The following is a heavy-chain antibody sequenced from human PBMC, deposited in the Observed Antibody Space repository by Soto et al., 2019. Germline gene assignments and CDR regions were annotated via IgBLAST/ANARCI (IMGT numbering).Heavy chain of an antibody. CDR2: INPNSGGT. V-gene: IGHV1-2*02. CDR1: GYTFTGYY. Sequence: ASVKVSCKASGYTFTGYYMHWVRQAPGQGLEWMGWINPNSGGTNYAQKFQGRVTMTRDTSISTAYMELSRLRSDDTAVYYCAMTILVDYYYYGMDVWGQGTTVTVSS. CDR3: AMTILVDYYYYGMDV. D-gene: IGHD2-21*01. J-gene: IGHJ6*02.